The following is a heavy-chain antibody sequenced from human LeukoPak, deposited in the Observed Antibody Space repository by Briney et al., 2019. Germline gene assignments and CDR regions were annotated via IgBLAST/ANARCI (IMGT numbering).Heavy chain of an antibody. Sequence: GGSLRLSCAASGFTFSSYAMSWVRLVPGKGLEWVAVISYDGSNKYYADSVKGRFTISRDNSKNTLYLQMNSLRAEDTAVYYCAKPDTETDIVVVVAAPPPFDYWGQGTLVTVSS. J-gene: IGHJ4*02. D-gene: IGHD2-15*01. CDR2: ISYDGSNK. V-gene: IGHV3-30*18. CDR1: GFTFSSYA. CDR3: AKPDTETDIVVVVAAPPPFDY.